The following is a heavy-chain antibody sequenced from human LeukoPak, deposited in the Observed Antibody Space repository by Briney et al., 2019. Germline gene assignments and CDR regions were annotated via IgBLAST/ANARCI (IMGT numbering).Heavy chain of an antibody. CDR2: IGYDGSNK. CDR1: GFTFSSYG. V-gene: IGHV3-30*02. J-gene: IGHJ4*02. Sequence: GGSLRLSCAASGFTFSSYGMHWVRQAPGKGLEWVAFIGYDGSNKYYADSVKGRFTISRDNSKNALYLQLNRLRAEDTAVYYCAKLGPSGWYVRVVDYWGQGTLVTVSS. D-gene: IGHD6-19*01. CDR3: AKLGPSGWYVRVVDY.